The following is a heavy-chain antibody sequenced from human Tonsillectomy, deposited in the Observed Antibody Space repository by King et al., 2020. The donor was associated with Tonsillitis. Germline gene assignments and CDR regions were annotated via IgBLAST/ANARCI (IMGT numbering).Heavy chain of an antibody. D-gene: IGHD2-15*01. Sequence: FQLVQSGAEVKKPGESLKISCKGSRYTFTSSWIGWVRQMPGKGLELMVIIYPDDSDTRFSPFFQGQFTISADKSIRTVYLQWSSLKASDTAVYYCAIGGEHCSGGSCSAEYYFDCWGQGTLVTVSS. CDR3: AIGGEHCSGGSCSAEYYFDC. V-gene: IGHV5-51*03. J-gene: IGHJ4*02. CDR2: IYPDDSDT. CDR1: RYTFTSSW.